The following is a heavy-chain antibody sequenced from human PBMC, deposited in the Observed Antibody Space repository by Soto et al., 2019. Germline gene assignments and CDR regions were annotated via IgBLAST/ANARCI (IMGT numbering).Heavy chain of an antibody. V-gene: IGHV3-30*18. J-gene: IGHJ6*02. Sequence: QVQLVESGGGVVQPGRSLRLSCAASGFTFSSYGMHWVRQAPGKGLEWVAVISYDGSNKYYADSVKGRFTISRDNSKNTLYLKMNSLRAEDTAVYYCAKDLPGGYSYGSDGMDVWGQGTTVTVSS. CDR1: GFTFSSYG. CDR3: AKDLPGGYSYGSDGMDV. CDR2: ISYDGSNK. D-gene: IGHD5-18*01.